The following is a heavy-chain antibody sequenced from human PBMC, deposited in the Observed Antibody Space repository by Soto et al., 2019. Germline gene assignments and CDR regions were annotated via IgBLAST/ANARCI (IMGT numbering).Heavy chain of an antibody. CDR2: IYYSGNT. CDR1: GGSISDYY. CDR3: ARDRGDRYNVPSSFYGMDV. J-gene: IGHJ6*04. D-gene: IGHD3-10*01. V-gene: IGHV4-59*01. Sequence: SENLSLTCSVSGGSISDYYWSWIRQTPGKGLEWIGYIYYSGNTNYNPSLKSRVTISVDTSRTQFSLRLSSVTAADTALYYCARDRGDRYNVPSSFYGMDVSGKGITVTVST.